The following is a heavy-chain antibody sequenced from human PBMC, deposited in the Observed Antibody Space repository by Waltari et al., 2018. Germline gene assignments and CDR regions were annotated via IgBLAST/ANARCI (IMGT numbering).Heavy chain of an antibody. CDR1: GGSISSGSYY. J-gene: IGHJ6*02. V-gene: IGHV4-61*02. Sequence: QVQLQESGPGLVKPSQTLSLTCTVSGGSISSGSYYWSWIRQPAGKGLEWIWRIYTSGSTNYNPSLKSRVTISVDTSKNQFSLKLSSVTAADTAVYYCARDYYYYYYGMDVWGQGTTVTVSS. CDR3: ARDYYYYYYGMDV. CDR2: IYTSGST.